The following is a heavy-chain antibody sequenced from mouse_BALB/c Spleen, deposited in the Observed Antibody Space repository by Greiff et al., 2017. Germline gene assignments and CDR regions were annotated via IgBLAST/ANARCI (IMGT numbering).Heavy chain of an antibody. J-gene: IGHJ4*01. D-gene: IGHD2-1*01. V-gene: IGHV1-67*01. CDR1: GYTFTDYA. CDR3: ARSDGNPLYAMDY. Sequence: VQLQQSGPELVRPGVSVKISCKGSGYTFTDYAMHWVKQSHAKSLEWIGVISTYYGNTNYNQKFKGKATMTVDKSSSTAYMELARLTSEDSAIYYCARSDGNPLYAMDYWGQGTSVTVSS. CDR2: ISTYYGNT.